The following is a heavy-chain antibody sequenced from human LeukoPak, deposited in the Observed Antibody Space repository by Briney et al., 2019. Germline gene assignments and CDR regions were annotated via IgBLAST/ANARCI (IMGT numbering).Heavy chain of an antibody. CDR1: EFTFGSYA. Sequence: GGSLRLSCAASEFTFGSYAMSWVRQAPGKGLEWVSVIYSGGSTYYADSVKGRFTISRDNSKNTLYLQMNSLRAEDTAVYYCAREWGDYWGQGTLVTVSS. J-gene: IGHJ4*02. CDR3: AREWGDY. D-gene: IGHD3-16*01. V-gene: IGHV3-66*01. CDR2: IYSGGST.